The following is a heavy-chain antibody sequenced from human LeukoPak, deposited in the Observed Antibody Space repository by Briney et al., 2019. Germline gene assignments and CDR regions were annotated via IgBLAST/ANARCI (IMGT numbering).Heavy chain of an antibody. V-gene: IGHV3-30*04. J-gene: IGHJ4*02. Sequence: PGGSLRLSCAASGFTFSNYAMHWVRQAPGKGLEWVAVISYDGSNKYYADSVKGRFTISRDNSKSTLYLQMNSLRAEDTAVYYCARERNPYYYGSGSYYIPEHLDHWGQGTLVTVSS. CDR2: ISYDGSNK. CDR3: ARERNPYYYGSGSYYIPEHLDH. D-gene: IGHD3-10*01. CDR1: GFTFSNYA.